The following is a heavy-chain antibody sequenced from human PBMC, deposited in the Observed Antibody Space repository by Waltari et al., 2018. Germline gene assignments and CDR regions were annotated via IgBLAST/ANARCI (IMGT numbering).Heavy chain of an antibody. J-gene: IGHJ4*02. CDR3: AGRRGGSYYYFDY. V-gene: IGHV1-2*02. CDR1: GYTFTGYY. CDR2: INPNSGGT. D-gene: IGHD1-26*01. Sequence: QVQLVQSGAAVTKPGASVTVSCKASGYTFTGYYMHWVRQAPGQGMEWMEWINPNSGGTNDGQKFLGRVTMTRDTSISTGYMKLSRLGSDDTAVYYCAGRRGGSYYYFDYWGQGTLVTVSS.